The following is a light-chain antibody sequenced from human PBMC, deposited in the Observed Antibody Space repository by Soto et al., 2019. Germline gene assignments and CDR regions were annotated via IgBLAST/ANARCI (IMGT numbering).Light chain of an antibody. CDR2: RNN. V-gene: IGLV1-47*01. CDR3: AAWDDSLSGVV. J-gene: IGLJ3*02. Sequence: QSVLTQPPSASGTPGQRVTISCSGSGSNIGSNYVYWYQQLPGTAPKLLIYRNNQRPSGVPDRFSGSKSGTSASLAISGLRFEDEANYYCAAWDDSLSGVVFGGGTKLTVL. CDR1: GSNIGSNY.